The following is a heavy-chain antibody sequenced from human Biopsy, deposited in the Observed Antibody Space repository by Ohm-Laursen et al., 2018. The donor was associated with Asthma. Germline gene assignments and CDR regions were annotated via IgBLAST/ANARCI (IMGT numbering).Heavy chain of an antibody. CDR3: ARAAITGIRGWFDP. CDR1: GGPISSSSYY. V-gene: IGHV4-39*06. J-gene: IGHJ5*02. Sequence: SETLSLTCTVSGGPISSSSYYWGWIRRPPGKGLEFIGTIYYSGSTYYNPSLKSRVTISADTSKNQFHLNLSSVTAADTAVYFCARAAITGIRGWFDPGGQGTQVTVSS. CDR2: IYYSGST. D-gene: IGHD1-20*01.